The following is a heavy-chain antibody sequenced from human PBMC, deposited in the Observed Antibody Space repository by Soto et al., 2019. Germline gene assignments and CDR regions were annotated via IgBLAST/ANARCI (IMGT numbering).Heavy chain of an antibody. CDR2: IYYSGST. CDR1: GGSISTGGYY. D-gene: IGHD2-2*01. Sequence: SETLSLTCTVSGGSISTGGYYWSWIRQNPGKGLEWIGYIYYSGSTYYNPSLKSRVTISVDTSKNQFSLKLSSVTAADTAVYYCAREIGGYCISTSCSFPWGQGTLVTVS. CDR3: AREIGGYCISTSCSFP. J-gene: IGHJ5*02. V-gene: IGHV4-30-4*08.